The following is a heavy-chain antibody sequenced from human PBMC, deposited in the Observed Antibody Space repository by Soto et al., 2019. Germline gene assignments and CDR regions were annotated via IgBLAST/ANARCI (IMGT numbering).Heavy chain of an antibody. CDR1: GGTFSSYA. CDR3: ARDYGYVAIYYYYGMDV. D-gene: IGHD5-12*01. CDR2: IIPIFGTA. Sequence: SVKVSCKASGGTFSSYAISWVRQAPGQGLEWMGGIIPIFGTANYAQKFQGRVTITADKSTSTAYMELSSLRSEDTAVYYCARDYGYVAIYYYYGMDVWGQGTKVTVYS. J-gene: IGHJ6*02. V-gene: IGHV1-69*06.